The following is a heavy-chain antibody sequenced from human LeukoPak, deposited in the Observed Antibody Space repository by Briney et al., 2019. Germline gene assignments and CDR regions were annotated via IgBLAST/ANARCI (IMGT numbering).Heavy chain of an antibody. Sequence: GGSLRLPCAASGFTFSIFGMSWVRQAPGKGLEWVAGISDSGGSTYYADAVKGRFTISRDNSKNTLLLQMNSLRAEDTAVYYCTTEYNFNYYDSSGYYYWGQGTLVTVSS. V-gene: IGHV3-23*01. CDR1: GFTFSIFG. CDR3: TTEYNFNYYDSSGYYY. CDR2: ISDSGGST. D-gene: IGHD3-22*01. J-gene: IGHJ4*02.